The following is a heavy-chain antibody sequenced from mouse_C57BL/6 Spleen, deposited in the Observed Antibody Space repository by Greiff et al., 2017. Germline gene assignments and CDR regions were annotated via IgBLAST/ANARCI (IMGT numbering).Heavy chain of an antibody. CDR2: ISSGGSYT. V-gene: IGHV5-6*02. CDR3: ARGDDDYDAWFAY. CDR1: GFTFSSYG. J-gene: IGHJ3*01. Sequence: EVKLVESGGDLVKPGGSLKLSCAASGFTFSSYGMSWVRQTPDKRLEWVATISSGGSYTYYPDSVKGRFTISRDNAKNTLYLQMSSLKSEDTAMYYCARGDDDYDAWFAYWGQGTLVTVSA. D-gene: IGHD2-4*01.